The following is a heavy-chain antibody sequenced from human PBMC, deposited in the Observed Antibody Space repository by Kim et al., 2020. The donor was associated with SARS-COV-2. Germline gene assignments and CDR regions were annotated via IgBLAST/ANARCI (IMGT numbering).Heavy chain of an antibody. J-gene: IGHJ6*02. CDR3: ARDPDYGAYYYYGMDV. CDR2: INPSGGST. V-gene: IGHV1-46*01. CDR1: GYTFTSYY. Sequence: ASVKVSCKASGYTFTSYYMHWVRQAPGQGLEWMGIINPSGGSTSYAQKFQGRVTMTRDTSTSTVYMELSSLRSEDTAVYYCARDPDYGAYYYYGMDVWGQGTTVTVSS. D-gene: IGHD4-17*01.